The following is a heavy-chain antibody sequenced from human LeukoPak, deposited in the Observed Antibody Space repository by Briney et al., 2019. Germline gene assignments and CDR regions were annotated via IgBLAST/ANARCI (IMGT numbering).Heavy chain of an antibody. D-gene: IGHD3-22*01. CDR3: ARVPGYYHDSSGYYQDY. CDR2: IYYSGST. Sequence: SETLSLTCTVSGGSISSGGYYWSWIRQHPGKGLEWIGYIYYSGSTYYNPSLKSRVTISVDTSKNQFSLKLSSVTAADTAVYYCARVPGYYHDSSGYYQDYWGQGTLVTVSS. V-gene: IGHV4-31*03. J-gene: IGHJ4*02. CDR1: GGSISSGGYY.